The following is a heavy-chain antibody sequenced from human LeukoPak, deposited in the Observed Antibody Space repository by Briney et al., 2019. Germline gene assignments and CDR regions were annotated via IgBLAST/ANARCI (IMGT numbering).Heavy chain of an antibody. CDR3: AKDPYYDSWSGYPNFDY. CDR1: GFTFSDYW. V-gene: IGHV3-48*04. J-gene: IGHJ4*02. CDR2: ISSSSSTI. D-gene: IGHD3-3*01. Sequence: GGSLRLSCAASGFTFSDYWMHWVRQAPGKGLEWVSHISSSSSTIYYADSVKGRFTISRDNAKNSLYLQMNSLRAEDTAVYYCAKDPYYDSWSGYPNFDYWGQGTLVTVSS.